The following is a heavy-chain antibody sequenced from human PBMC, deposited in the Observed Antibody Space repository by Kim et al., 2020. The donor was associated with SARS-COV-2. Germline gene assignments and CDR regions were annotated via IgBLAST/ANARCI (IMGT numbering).Heavy chain of an antibody. Sequence: ASVKVSCKTSGYTFTSYFMSWVRQAPGQGLESLGWINTYNGKTKYAQKFQGRVTLSTDASTNTAYMELRSLRSDDTAVYYCARESGQYYLDYWGQGNLVSV. D-gene: IGHD3-3*01. CDR3: ARESGQYYLDY. V-gene: IGHV1-18*01. CDR2: INTYNGKT. J-gene: IGHJ4*02. CDR1: GYTFTSYF.